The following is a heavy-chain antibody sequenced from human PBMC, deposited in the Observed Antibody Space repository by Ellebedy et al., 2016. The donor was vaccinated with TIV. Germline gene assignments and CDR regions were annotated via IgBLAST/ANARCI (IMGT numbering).Heavy chain of an antibody. V-gene: IGHV3-64D*06. CDR3: VKEEGPYSNFDY. CDR1: GFTFSSYA. D-gene: IGHD4-11*01. CDR2: ISSYGDNT. Sequence: GESLKISCSASGFTFSSYAMHWVRQGPGKGLEHVSTISSYGDNTYYTDSVKGRFTISRDNSKDTLYLQMSSLRAEDTAVYYCVKEEGPYSNFDYWGQGTQVTVSS. J-gene: IGHJ4*02.